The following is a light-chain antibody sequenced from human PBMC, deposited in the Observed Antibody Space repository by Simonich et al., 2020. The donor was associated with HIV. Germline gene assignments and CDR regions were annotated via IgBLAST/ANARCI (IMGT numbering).Light chain of an antibody. V-gene: IGKV3-11*01. J-gene: IGKJ5*01. Sequence: ETVLTQSPATLSLSPGERATLSCRASQSVSSYLAWYQQKPGQAPRLLIYDASNRATGIPARFSGSWSGTDFTLTISSLEPEDFAVYYCQQRRNWPPITFGQGTRLEIK. CDR1: QSVSSY. CDR2: DAS. CDR3: QQRRNWPPIT.